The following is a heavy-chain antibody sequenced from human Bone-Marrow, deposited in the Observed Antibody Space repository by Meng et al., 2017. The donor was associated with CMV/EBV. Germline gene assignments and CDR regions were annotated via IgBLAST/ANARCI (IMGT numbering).Heavy chain of an antibody. CDR1: GGTFSSYA. CDR2: IIPILGIA. V-gene: IGHV1-69*10. D-gene: IGHD3-16*01. CDR3: AREYYDSYGGAFDI. Sequence: SVKVSCKASGGTFSSYAISWVRQAPGQGLEWMGGIIPILGIANYAQKFQGRVTMTRDTSISTAYMELSRLRSDDTAVYYCAREYYDSYGGAFDIWGQGTMVTVSS. J-gene: IGHJ3*02.